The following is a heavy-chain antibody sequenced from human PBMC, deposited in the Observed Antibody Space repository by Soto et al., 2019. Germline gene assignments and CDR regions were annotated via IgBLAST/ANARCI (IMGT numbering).Heavy chain of an antibody. J-gene: IGHJ6*02. CDR1: GDSISSSSYY. D-gene: IGHD6-13*01. CDR2: IYYSGST. Sequence: PSETLSLTCTVSGDSISSSSYYWGWIRQPPGRGLEWIGRIYYSGSTYYNPSLKSRVTISVYTSKNQFSLKLSSVTAADTAVYYCAREAAAGTYYYYGMDVWGQGTTVT. V-gene: IGHV4-39*01. CDR3: AREAAAGTYYYYGMDV.